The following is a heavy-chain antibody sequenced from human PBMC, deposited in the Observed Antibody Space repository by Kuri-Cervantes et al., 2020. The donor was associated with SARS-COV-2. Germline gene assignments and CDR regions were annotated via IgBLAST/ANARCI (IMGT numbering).Heavy chain of an antibody. CDR1: GLTVSSNY. V-gene: IGHV3-66*01. Sequence: GGSLRLSCAASGLTVSSNYMSWVRQAPGKGLEWVSVIYSGGSTYYADSVKGRFTISRDNSKNTLYLQMNSLRAEDTAVYYCARVAKSGWNANNWFDPWGQGTLVTVSS. CDR2: IYSGGST. J-gene: IGHJ5*02. D-gene: IGHD1-1*01. CDR3: ARVAKSGWNANNWFDP.